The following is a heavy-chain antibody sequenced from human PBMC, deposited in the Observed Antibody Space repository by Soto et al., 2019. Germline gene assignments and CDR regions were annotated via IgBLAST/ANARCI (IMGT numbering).Heavy chain of an antibody. V-gene: IGHV3-23*01. CDR2: ISSSTGRT. CDR3: AKSRISTIVGENS. J-gene: IGHJ4*02. Sequence: PGGSLRLSCAASGLTFSSYAMSWVRQAPGKGLEWVSGISSSTGRTYYADSVEGRFTISRDNSENTLYLQMNSLRAEDTAVYYCAKSRISTIVGENSWGQGTLVTVSS. CDR1: GLTFSSYA. D-gene: IGHD4-4*01.